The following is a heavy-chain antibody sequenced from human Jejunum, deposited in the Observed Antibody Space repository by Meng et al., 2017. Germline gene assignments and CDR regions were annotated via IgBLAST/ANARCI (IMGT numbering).Heavy chain of an antibody. CDR3: ARISYAYTLGPVDY. CDR1: RLTYTSYW. CDR2: INEDGSRT. J-gene: IGHJ4*02. V-gene: IGHV3-7*01. Sequence: GESLKISCAASRLTYTSYWMSWVRQAPGKGLEWVANINEDGSRTYYVDSVKGRFTISRDNGKKSLDLQMNSLGVDDTAVYYCARISYAYTLGPVDYWGQGTLVTVSS. D-gene: IGHD2-2*02.